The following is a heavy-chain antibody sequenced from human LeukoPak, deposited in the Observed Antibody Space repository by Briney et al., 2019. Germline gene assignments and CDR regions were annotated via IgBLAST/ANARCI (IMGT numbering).Heavy chain of an antibody. CDR3: ARARLNI. D-gene: IGHD2-21*01. J-gene: IGHJ3*02. CDR1: GFTFSSYL. Sequence: GGSLRLSCAASGFTFSSYLMSWVRQAPGKGLEWVAIIKQDGSEKYYVDSVKGRFTISRDNAKNLLYLQMNSLRAEDTAVYHCARARLNIWGQGTMVTVSS. V-gene: IGHV3-7*04. CDR2: IKQDGSEK.